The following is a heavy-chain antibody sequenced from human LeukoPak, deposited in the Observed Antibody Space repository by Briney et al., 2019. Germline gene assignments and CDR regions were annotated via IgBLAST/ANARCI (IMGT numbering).Heavy chain of an antibody. CDR3: ARRSDGDYEVAFDY. J-gene: IGHJ4*02. D-gene: IGHD4-17*01. CDR2: INHSGST. V-gene: IGHV4-34*01. Sequence: SETLSLTCAVYGGSFSGYYWSWIRQPPGKGLEWIGEINHSGSTNYNPSLKSRVTISVDTSKNQFSLKLSSVTAADTAVYYCARRSDGDYEVAFDYWGQGTLVTVSS. CDR1: GGSFSGYY.